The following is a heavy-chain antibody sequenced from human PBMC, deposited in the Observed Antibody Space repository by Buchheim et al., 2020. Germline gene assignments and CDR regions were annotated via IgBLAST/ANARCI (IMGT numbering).Heavy chain of an antibody. V-gene: IGHV3-74*01. J-gene: IGHJ6*02. CDR2: VNSDESTK. CDR3: ASDWSYALDV. CDR1: GLAFNNRW. Sequence: EVQLVESGGGLVQPGGSLRLSCAVSGLAFNNRWMHWVRQAPGKGLVWVSHVNSDESTKTYADSVKGRFTISRDNAKNTLYLQMNSLRAEDTAVYYCASDWSYALDVWGQGTT.